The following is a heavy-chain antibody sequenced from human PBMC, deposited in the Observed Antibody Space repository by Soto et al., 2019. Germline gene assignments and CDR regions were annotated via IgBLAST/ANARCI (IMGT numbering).Heavy chain of an antibody. D-gene: IGHD6-13*01. CDR3: ARDPSYPFLAAADRGAFDI. J-gene: IGHJ3*02. CDR1: GGSFSSGGYY. Sequence: QVQLQESGPGLVKPSQTLSLTCTVSGGSFSSGGYYWSWIRQHPGKGLEWIGYIYYSGSTYYNPSLKSRVTISVDTSKNQFSLKRSSVTAADTAVYYCARDPSYPFLAAADRGAFDIWGQGTMVTVSS. V-gene: IGHV4-31*03. CDR2: IYYSGST.